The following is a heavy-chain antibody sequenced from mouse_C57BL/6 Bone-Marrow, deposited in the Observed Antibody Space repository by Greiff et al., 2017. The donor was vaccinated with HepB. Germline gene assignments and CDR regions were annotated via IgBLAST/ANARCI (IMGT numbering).Heavy chain of an antibody. CDR2: IYPRSGNT. CDR3: ARWAYYYGSSYAFDY. V-gene: IGHV1-81*01. D-gene: IGHD1-1*01. J-gene: IGHJ2*01. CDR1: GYTFTSYG. Sequence: QVQLQHSGAELARPGASVKLSCKASGYTFTSYGISWVKQRTGQGLEWIGEIYPRSGNTYYNEKFKGKATLTADKSSSTAYMELRSLTSEDSAVYFCARWAYYYGSSYAFDYWGQGTTLTVSS.